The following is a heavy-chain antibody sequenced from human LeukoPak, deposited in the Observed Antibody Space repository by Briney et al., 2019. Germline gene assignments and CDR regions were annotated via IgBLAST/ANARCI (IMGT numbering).Heavy chain of an antibody. Sequence: PSEALSLTCAVYGGSFSGYYWSWIRQPPGKGLEWIGEINHSGSTNCNPSLKSRVTISVDTSKNQFSLKLSSVTAADTAVYYCARVSYYYDSSGSRPLDYWGQGTLVTVSS. J-gene: IGHJ4*02. D-gene: IGHD3-22*01. CDR2: INHSGST. V-gene: IGHV4-34*01. CDR1: GGSFSGYY. CDR3: ARVSYYYDSSGSRPLDY.